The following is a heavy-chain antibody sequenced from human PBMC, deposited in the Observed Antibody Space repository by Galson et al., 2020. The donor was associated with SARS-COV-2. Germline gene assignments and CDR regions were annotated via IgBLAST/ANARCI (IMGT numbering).Heavy chain of an antibody. V-gene: IGHV3-23*01. CDR3: AAGAVAGTGY. CDR1: GFPFSSYV. Sequence: GGSLRLSCAATGFPFSSYVLSWVRQAPGRGLEWVSGVSGSGGSTYYADSVRGRFTISRDSSRNTLYLQMNSLRADDTAVYYCAAGAVAGTGYWGQGTLVTVSS. CDR2: VSGSGGST. J-gene: IGHJ4*02. D-gene: IGHD6-19*01.